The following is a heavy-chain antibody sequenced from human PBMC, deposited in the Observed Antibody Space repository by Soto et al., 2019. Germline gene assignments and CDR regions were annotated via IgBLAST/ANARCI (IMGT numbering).Heavy chain of an antibody. V-gene: IGHV1-46*01. D-gene: IGHD6-19*01. CDR1: GYTFTNYY. CDR2: INPTSGST. J-gene: IGHJ4*02. Sequence: GASVKVSCKASGYTFTNYYMHWVRQAPGQGLKWMGIINPTSGSTTYAQKFQGRVTMTRDTSTGTVYMELSSLRSEDTAVYYCASDPGIEVDGVSYWGQGTLVTVSS. CDR3: ASDPGIEVDGVSY.